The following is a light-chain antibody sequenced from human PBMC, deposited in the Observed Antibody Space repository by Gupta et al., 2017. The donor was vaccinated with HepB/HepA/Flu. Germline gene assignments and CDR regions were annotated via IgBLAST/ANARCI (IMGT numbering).Light chain of an antibody. CDR3: NSRDSSGNHLV. CDR2: GKN. V-gene: IGLV3-19*01. J-gene: IGLJ3*02. CDR1: SLRSYY. Sequence: SSQLTQDTAVSVALGHTVRITCQGDSLRSYYASWYQQKPGQAPVLVIYGKNNRPSGIPDRFSGSSSGNTASLTITGAQAEDEADYYCNSRDSSGNHLVFGGGTKLTVL.